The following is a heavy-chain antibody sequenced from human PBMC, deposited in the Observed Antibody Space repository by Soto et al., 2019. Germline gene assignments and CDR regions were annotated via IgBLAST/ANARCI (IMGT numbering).Heavy chain of an antibody. V-gene: IGHV4-38-2*01. CDR3: TRGRTRWLPYA. J-gene: IGHJ4*02. CDR2: IFHSGTT. Sequence: SETLSLTCAVSGYSIRRGYNWGWIRQPPGKGLEWIASIFHSGTTFYNPSLRSRVTISVDTSRNEFSLNLSSVTAADTAVYFCTRGRTRWLPYARGTGT. CDR1: GYSIRRGYN. D-gene: IGHD4-17*01.